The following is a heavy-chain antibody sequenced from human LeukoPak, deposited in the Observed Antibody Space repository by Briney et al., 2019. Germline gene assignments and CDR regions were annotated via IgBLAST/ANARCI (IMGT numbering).Heavy chain of an antibody. CDR1: GYTFTSYG. Sequence: ASVKVSCKASGYTFTSYGISWVRQAPGQGLEWMGWISAYNCNTNYAQKLQGRVTMTTDTSTSTAYMELRSLRSDDTAVYYCARAGVNIVATSSSDYWGQGTLVTVSS. D-gene: IGHD5-12*01. J-gene: IGHJ4*02. CDR3: ARAGVNIVATSSSDY. V-gene: IGHV1-18*01. CDR2: ISAYNCNT.